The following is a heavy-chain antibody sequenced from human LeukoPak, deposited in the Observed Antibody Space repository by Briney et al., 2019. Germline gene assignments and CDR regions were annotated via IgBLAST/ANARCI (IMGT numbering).Heavy chain of an antibody. CDR3: ARHIAFETYSSGWYFDL. V-gene: IGHV4-34*01. Sequence: PSETLSLTCAVYGGSFSGYYWSWIRRPPGKGLEWIGEINHSGSTNYNPSLKSRVTISVDTSKNQFSLKLSSVTAADTAVYYCARHIAFETYSSGWYFDLWGRGTLVTVSS. CDR1: GGSFSGYY. D-gene: IGHD6-19*01. J-gene: IGHJ2*01. CDR2: INHSGST.